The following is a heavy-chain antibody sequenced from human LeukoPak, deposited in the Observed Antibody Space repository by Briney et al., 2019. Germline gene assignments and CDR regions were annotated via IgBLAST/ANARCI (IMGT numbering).Heavy chain of an antibody. V-gene: IGHV4-39*01. CDR3: ARVSGSYRYWYFDL. D-gene: IGHD1-26*01. J-gene: IGHJ2*01. CDR1: GGSISSSSYY. CDR2: IYYSGST. Sequence: PSETLSLTCTVSGGSISSSSYYWGWIRQPPGKGLEWIGSIYYSGSTYYNPSLKSRVTISVDTSKNQFSLKLSSVTAADTAVYYCARVSGSYRYWYFDLWGRGTLVTVSS.